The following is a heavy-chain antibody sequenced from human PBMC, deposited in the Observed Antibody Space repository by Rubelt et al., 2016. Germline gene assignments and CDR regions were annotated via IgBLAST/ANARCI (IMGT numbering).Heavy chain of an antibody. CDR3: AKDRHRWQQLVRGDAFDI. J-gene: IGHJ3*02. Sequence: AASGFTFSNYAMSWVRQAPGKGLEWVSAISGSGVGTYYADSVKGRFTISRDNSKNTLYLQMNSLRAEDTAVYYCAKDRHRWQQLVRGDAFDIWGQGTMVTVSS. D-gene: IGHD6-13*01. V-gene: IGHV3-23*01. CDR2: ISGSGVGT. CDR1: GFTFSNYA.